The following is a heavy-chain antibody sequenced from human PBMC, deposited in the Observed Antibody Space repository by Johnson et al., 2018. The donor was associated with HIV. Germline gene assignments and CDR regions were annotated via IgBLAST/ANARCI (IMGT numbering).Heavy chain of an antibody. CDR1: GFKLYEYD. J-gene: IGHJ3*02. Sequence: VQLVESGGEVVRPGGSLRISCVASGFKLYEYDVSWVRQVPGKGLEWVSGINWSGGGTASADSVKGRFTVSSDNAKNSLYLHMNSLKTEDTAVYYCARPQGGAPLAMAFDIWGQGTMVTVSS. CDR3: ARPQGGAPLAMAFDI. D-gene: IGHD3-16*01. V-gene: IGHV3-20*04. CDR2: INWSGGGT.